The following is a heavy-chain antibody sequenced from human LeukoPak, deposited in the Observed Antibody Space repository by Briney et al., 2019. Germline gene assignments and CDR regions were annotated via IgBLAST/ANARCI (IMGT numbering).Heavy chain of an antibody. V-gene: IGHV4-31*03. CDR2: IYYSGST. Sequence: SEILSLTCTVSGGSISSGGYYWSWIRQHPGKGLEWIGYIYYSGSTYYNPSLKSRVTISVDTSKNQFSLKLSSVTAADTAVYYCARGWSTGQIAAAGSDDAFDIWGQGTMVTVSS. J-gene: IGHJ3*02. CDR1: GGSISSGGYY. D-gene: IGHD6-13*01. CDR3: ARGWSTGQIAAAGSDDAFDI.